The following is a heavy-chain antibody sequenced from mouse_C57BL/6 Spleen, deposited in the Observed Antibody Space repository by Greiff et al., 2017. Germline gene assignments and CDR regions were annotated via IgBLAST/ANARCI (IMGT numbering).Heavy chain of an antibody. D-gene: IGHD1-1*01. CDR3: ASNYDDSSYWCFDD. Sequence: EVKLVESGGGLVKPGGSLKLSCAASGFTFSSYAMSWVRQTPEKRLEWVATFSDGGSYTYYPDNVKGRFTISRDKAKSNLYLQMSNLKSEDTAMYYCASNYDDSSYWCFDDWGTGTTVTVSS. CDR2: FSDGGSYT. V-gene: IGHV5-4*03. J-gene: IGHJ1*03. CDR1: GFTFSSYA.